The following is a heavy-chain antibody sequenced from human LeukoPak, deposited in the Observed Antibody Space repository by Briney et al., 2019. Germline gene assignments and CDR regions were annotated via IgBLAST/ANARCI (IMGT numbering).Heavy chain of an antibody. CDR2: INPNSGGT. V-gene: IGHV1-2*02. CDR1: GYTFTGYY. D-gene: IGHD2-2*01. CDR3: ARGPPVVPAALEDEYFQH. J-gene: IGHJ1*01. Sequence: ASVKVSCKASGYTFTGYYMHWVRQAPGQGLEWMGWINPNSGGTNYAQKFQGRFTMTRDTSISTAYMELSRLRSADTAVYYCARGPPVVPAALEDEYFQHWGQGPLVTVSS.